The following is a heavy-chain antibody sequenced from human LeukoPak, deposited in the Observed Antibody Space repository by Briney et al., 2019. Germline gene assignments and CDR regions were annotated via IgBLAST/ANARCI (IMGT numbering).Heavy chain of an antibody. CDR3: ARHDMDVSGAGLDYFDD. D-gene: IGHD1-26*01. Sequence: PSETLSLTCTVSGGTISSYYWSWIRQPPGKELEWIAYINYSGTTNYNPSLKSRVTISVDTSKNQFSLKLSSVTAADTALYYCARHDMDVSGAGLDYFDDLGQGTLVTVSS. CDR1: GGTISSYY. CDR2: INYSGTT. J-gene: IGHJ4*02. V-gene: IGHV4-59*08.